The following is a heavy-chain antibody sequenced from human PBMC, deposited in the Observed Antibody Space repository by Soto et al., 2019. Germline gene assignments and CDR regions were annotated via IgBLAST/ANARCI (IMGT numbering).Heavy chain of an antibody. CDR1: GYTFTSYY. CDR3: ARDGCITATCAGGGNWFDP. V-gene: IGHV1-46*01. D-gene: IGHD3-10*01. J-gene: IGHJ5*02. Sequence: QVQLVQSGAEVKKPGASVKVSCKASGYTFTSYYMHWVRQAPGQGLEWMGIINPNGGRTTYAQKFQGRVNVTRDTSTTTVYMELSSLRADDTAVYYCARDGCITATCAGGGNWFDPWGQGTLVTVSS. CDR2: INPNGGRT.